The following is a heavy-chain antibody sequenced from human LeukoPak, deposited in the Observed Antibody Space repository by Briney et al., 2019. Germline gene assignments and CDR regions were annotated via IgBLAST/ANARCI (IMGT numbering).Heavy chain of an antibody. J-gene: IGHJ4*02. V-gene: IGHV4-39*07. D-gene: IGHD3-16*02. CDR1: GGSISSSSYY. Sequence: SETLSLTCTVSGGSISSSSYYWGWIRPPPGLGLEWIGSIYCSGSTNYNPSLKSRVTISVDTSKNQFSLKLSFVTAADTAVYYCARGPSGYVWGSYRSYYFDYWGQGTLVTVSS. CDR3: ARGPSGYVWGSYRSYYFDY. CDR2: IYCSGST.